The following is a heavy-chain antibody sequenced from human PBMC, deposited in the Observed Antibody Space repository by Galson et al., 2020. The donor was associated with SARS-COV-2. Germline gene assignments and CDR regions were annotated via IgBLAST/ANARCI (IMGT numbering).Heavy chain of an antibody. D-gene: IGHD6-19*01. J-gene: IGHJ4*02. CDR1: GFTFSSHI. V-gene: IGHV3-23*01. Sequence: GGSLRLSCAASGFTFSSHIMSWVRHPPRKGLEWVSGVTGSCGKTSYADSVRGRFTISRDKSKNTVFLQMNSLRAGATAVYYCATAPDRGWWGQGTLVTVSS. CDR3: ATAPDRGW. CDR2: VTGSCGKT.